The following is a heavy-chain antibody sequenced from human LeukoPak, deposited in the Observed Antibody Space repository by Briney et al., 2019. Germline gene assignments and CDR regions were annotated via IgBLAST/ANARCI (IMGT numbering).Heavy chain of an antibody. D-gene: IGHD3-3*01. V-gene: IGHV1-18*01. CDR2: ISAYNGNT. J-gene: IGHJ6*02. Sequence: ASVKVSCKASGYTFTSYGISWVRKAPGQGLEWMGWISAYNGNTNYAQKLQGRVTMTTDTSTSTAYMELRSLRSDDTAVYYCARDQIPYYDFWSGYYQNRYPFGMDVWGQGTTVTVSS. CDR1: GYTFTSYG. CDR3: ARDQIPYYDFWSGYYQNRYPFGMDV.